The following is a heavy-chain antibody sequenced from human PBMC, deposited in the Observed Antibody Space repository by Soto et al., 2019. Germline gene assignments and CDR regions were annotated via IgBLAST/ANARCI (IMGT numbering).Heavy chain of an antibody. V-gene: IGHV3-48*02. J-gene: IGHJ1*01. CDR1: GFTYSSYS. Sequence: EVQLVESGGGLVQPGGSLRLSCAASGFTYSSYSMNWVRQAPGKGLEWVSYISSSSSTIYYADSVKGRFTISRDNAKNSLYLQMNSLRDEDTAVYYCARFLSSGLQYFQHWGQGTLVTVSS. CDR3: ARFLSSGLQYFQH. CDR2: ISSSSSTI. D-gene: IGHD6-19*01.